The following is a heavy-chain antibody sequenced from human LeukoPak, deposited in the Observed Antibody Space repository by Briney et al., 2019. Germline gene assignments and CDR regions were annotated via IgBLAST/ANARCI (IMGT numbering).Heavy chain of an antibody. J-gene: IGHJ4*02. D-gene: IGHD5-24*01. Sequence: GGSLRLSCAASGFTFSSYSMNWVRQAPGKGLEWVSYISSRSSTIYYADSVKGRFTISRDNAKNSLYLQMNSLRAEDTAVYYCATQRDGYNSPFDYWGQGTLVTVSS. CDR2: ISSRSSTI. CDR3: ATQRDGYNSPFDY. CDR1: GFTFSSYS. V-gene: IGHV3-48*01.